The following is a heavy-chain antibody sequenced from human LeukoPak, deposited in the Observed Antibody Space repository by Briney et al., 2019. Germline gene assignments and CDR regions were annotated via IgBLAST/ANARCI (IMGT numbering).Heavy chain of an antibody. V-gene: IGHV3-30*04. D-gene: IGHD6-13*01. J-gene: IGHJ4*02. CDR1: GFTFSNHA. CDR2: ISDDGSSK. CDR3: AIAGYH. Sequence: GGSLRLSCVTSGFTFSNHAMHWVRQGPGKGLEWVAVISDDGSSKFYADSVKGRFTISRDNSKNTLFLQINSLRPEDTAVYYCAIAGYHWGQGTLVTVSS.